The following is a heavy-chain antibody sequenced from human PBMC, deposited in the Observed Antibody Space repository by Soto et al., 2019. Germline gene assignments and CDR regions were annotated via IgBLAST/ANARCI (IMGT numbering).Heavy chain of an antibody. CDR2: AYSNGST. D-gene: IGHD3-10*01. V-gene: IGHV4-59*08. CDR3: ARQGFGTIHGLVDV. CDR1: GGYFHDDY. Sequence: SETLSLTCTVYGGYFHDDYWSWIRQSPGKGLEWIGYAYSNGSTSYNPSLKSRITISIDASKSQFSLKVNSVTAADTAVYYCARQGFGTIHGLVDVWGQGTTVTVSS. J-gene: IGHJ6*02.